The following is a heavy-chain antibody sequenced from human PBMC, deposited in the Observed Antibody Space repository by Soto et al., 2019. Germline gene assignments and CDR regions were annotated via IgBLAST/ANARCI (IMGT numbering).Heavy chain of an antibody. CDR2: INSDDTSS. J-gene: IGHJ5*02. Sequence: GGSLRLSCAASGLSVSNYWMHWVRQTPGKGLEWVSRINSDDTSSSYAASVKGRFTISRDNAKNTLYLQMNSLRAEDTAVYYCARDRYPSNWNLLPLADPWGQGTLVTVSS. CDR1: GLSVSNYW. CDR3: ARDRYPSNWNLLPLADP. D-gene: IGHD1-1*01. V-gene: IGHV3-74*01.